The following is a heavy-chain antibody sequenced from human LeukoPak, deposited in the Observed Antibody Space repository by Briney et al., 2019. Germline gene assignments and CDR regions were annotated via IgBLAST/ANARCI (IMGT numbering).Heavy chain of an antibody. D-gene: IGHD3-22*01. Sequence: GGSLRLSCAASGFTFDDYGMSWVRQAHGKVLEWVCGINWNGGSTGYADSVKGRFIISRDNAKHSLYLQRNSLRAEDTALYHCARDVRTSSGFYWGAFDIWGQGTMVTVSS. V-gene: IGHV3-20*01. CDR2: INWNGGST. CDR1: GFTFDDYG. J-gene: IGHJ3*02. CDR3: ARDVRTSSGFYWGAFDI.